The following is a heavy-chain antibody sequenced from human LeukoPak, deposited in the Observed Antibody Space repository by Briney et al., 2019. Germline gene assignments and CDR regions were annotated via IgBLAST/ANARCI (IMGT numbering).Heavy chain of an antibody. Sequence: GGSLRLSCAASGFTFSTYGMHWVRQAPGKGLEWVAFIGHDGTKIYYADSVQGRFTISKDNSKNTLYLEMNSLSGEDTALYYCAKDHVTWGNRYFDHWGQGTLGTVSS. CDR2: IGHDGTKI. CDR3: AKDHVTWGNRYFDH. J-gene: IGHJ4*02. CDR1: GFTFSTYG. V-gene: IGHV3-30*02. D-gene: IGHD3-16*01.